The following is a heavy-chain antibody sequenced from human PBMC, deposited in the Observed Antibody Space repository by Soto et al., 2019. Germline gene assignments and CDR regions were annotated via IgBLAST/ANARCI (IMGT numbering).Heavy chain of an antibody. CDR3: ARRWGRTFDY. CDR2: IYYSGST. CDR1: GGSISSYY. D-gene: IGHD7-27*01. V-gene: IGHV4-59*08. J-gene: IGHJ4*02. Sequence: QVQLQESGPGLVKPSETLSLTCTVSGGSISSYYWSWIRQPPRKGLDWIGYIYYSGSTNYNPSLKSRVTISVDTSKNQFSLKLSSVTAADTAVYYCARRWGRTFDYWGQRTLVTVSS.